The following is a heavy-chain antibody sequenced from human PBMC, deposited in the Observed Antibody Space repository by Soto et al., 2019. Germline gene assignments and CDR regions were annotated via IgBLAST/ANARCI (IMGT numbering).Heavy chain of an antibody. CDR2: ISSSSSTI. V-gene: IGHV3-48*02. CDR1: GFTFSSYS. Sequence: EVQLVESGGGLVQPGGSLRLSCAASGFTFSSYSMNWVRQAPGKGLEWVSYISSSSSTIYYADSVKGRFTISRDNAKNSLYLQMNSLRDEDTAVYCCARERGSTGWYELDIWGQGTMVTVSS. J-gene: IGHJ3*02. CDR3: ARERGSTGWYELDI. D-gene: IGHD6-19*01.